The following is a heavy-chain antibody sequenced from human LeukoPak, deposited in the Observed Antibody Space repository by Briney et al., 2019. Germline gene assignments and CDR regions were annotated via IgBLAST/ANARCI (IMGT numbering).Heavy chain of an antibody. CDR3: AREEHYYGSGSPYWFDP. CDR1: GYTFTNYG. CDR2: ISAYNGNT. V-gene: IGHV1-18*01. J-gene: IGHJ5*02. D-gene: IGHD3-10*01. Sequence: ASVKVSCKASGYTFTNYGISWVRQAPGQGLEWMGWISAYNGNTNYAQKLQGRVTMTTDTSTSTAYMELSSLRSEDTAVYYCAREEHYYGSGSPYWFDPWGQGTLVTVSS.